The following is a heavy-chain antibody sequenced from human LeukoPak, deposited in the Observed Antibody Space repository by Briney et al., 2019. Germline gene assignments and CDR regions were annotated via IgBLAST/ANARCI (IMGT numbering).Heavy chain of an antibody. Sequence: GGSLRLSCAASGFTFSSDGMHWVRQAPGKGLEWVAFTRNDGSNKYYADSVKGRFTISRDNCKNTMYLEMNSLSSEDTAVYFCAKPRNSGGYRCFDYWGQGTLVTVSS. D-gene: IGHD2-15*01. J-gene: IGHJ4*02. CDR3: AKPRNSGGYRCFDY. CDR2: TRNDGSNK. CDR1: GFTFSSDG. V-gene: IGHV3-30*02.